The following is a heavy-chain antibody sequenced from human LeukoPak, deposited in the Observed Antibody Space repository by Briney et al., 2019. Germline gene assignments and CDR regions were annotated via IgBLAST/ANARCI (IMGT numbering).Heavy chain of an antibody. CDR1: GFTFSSYW. V-gene: IGHV3-7*01. D-gene: IGHD3-22*01. CDR2: IKQDGSEK. J-gene: IGHJ4*02. CDR3: ARLVAHYYDSSGYHFDY. Sequence: GGSLRLSCAASGFTFSSYWMSWVRQAPGKGLEWVANIKQDGSEKYYVDSVKGRFTISRDNAKNSLYPQMNSLRAEDTAVYYCARLVAHYYDSSGYHFDYWGQGTLVTVSS.